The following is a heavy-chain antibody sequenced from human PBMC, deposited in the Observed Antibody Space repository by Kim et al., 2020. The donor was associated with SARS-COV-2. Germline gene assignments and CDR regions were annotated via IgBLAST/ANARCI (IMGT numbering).Heavy chain of an antibody. CDR2: VYYSGST. CDR3: ARLGDYYCSRSFYLLPFDY. J-gene: IGHJ4*02. V-gene: IGHV4-39*01. D-gene: IGHD3-10*01. Sequence: SETLSLTCTVSGGSISSSSYYWGWIRQPPGKGLEWIGSVYYSGSTYYNPSLKSRVTISVDTSKNQFSLKLSSVTAADTAVYYCARLGDYYCSRSFYLLPFDYWGQGTLVTVSS. CDR1: GGSISSSSYY.